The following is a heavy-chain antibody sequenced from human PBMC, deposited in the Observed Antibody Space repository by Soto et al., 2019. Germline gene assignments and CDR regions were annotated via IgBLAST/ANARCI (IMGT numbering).Heavy chain of an antibody. V-gene: IGHV3-23*01. CDR1: GFTFSSYA. D-gene: IGHD7-27*01. CDR3: AKDLGRTGDHWFDP. Sequence: GGSLRLSCAASGFTFSSYAMSWVRQAPGKGLEWVSAISGRGGSTYYADSVKGRFTISRDNSKNTLYLQMNSLRAEDTAVYYCAKDLGRTGDHWFDPWGQGTLVTVSS. J-gene: IGHJ5*02. CDR2: ISGRGGST.